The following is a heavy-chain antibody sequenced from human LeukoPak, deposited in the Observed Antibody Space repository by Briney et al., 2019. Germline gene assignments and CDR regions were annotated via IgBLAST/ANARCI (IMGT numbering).Heavy chain of an antibody. CDR1: GFTFSSYE. CDR2: ISSGATSI. D-gene: IGHD6-13*01. J-gene: IGHJ3*02. CDR3: ATNSRVSYAFAI. Sequence: GGSLRLSCAASGFTFSSYEMNWFRQTPGMGLEWIAYISSGATSIYYADSVKGRFNISRDNAKNSLNLQMNSLRAEDTAVYYCATNSRVSYAFAIWGQGTMVTVSA. V-gene: IGHV3-48*03.